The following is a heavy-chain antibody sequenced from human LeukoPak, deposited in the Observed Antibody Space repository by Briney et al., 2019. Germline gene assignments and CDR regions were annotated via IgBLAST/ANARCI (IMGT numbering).Heavy chain of an antibody. CDR1: ASTATSNS. Sequence: CLTLSCAASASTATSNSMSCDRQATGKGLGWVSFIYTVGSTNFASSVKGRFTIARDNSKKTLYLQMNSLRAEDTAVYYCASEGIAVAGTVIDRGAFDIWGQGTMVTVPS. V-gene: IGHV3-53*01. J-gene: IGHJ3*02. D-gene: IGHD6-19*01. CDR2: IYTVGST. CDR3: ASEGIAVAGTVIDRGAFDI.